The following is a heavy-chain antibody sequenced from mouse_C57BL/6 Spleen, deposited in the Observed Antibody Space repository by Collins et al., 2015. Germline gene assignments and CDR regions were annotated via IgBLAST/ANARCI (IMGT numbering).Heavy chain of an antibody. J-gene: IGHJ3*01. CDR3: ARGPY. V-gene: IGHV1-80*01. CDR2: IFPGDGDT. CDR1: GYTFTGYW. Sequence: QVQLQQSGAELMKPGASVNLSCKANGYTFTGYWIEWVKQRPGHGLEWIGQIFPGDGDTNYNGKFEGKAILTADKSSSTAYMQLSGLTSEDSAVYFCARGPYWGQGTLVTVSA.